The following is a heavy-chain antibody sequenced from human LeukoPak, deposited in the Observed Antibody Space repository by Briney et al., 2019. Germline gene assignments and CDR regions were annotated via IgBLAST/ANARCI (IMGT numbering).Heavy chain of an antibody. CDR3: TRDYGA. V-gene: IGHV3-30*03. D-gene: IGHD4/OR15-4a*01. J-gene: IGHJ5*02. Sequence: PGGSLRLSCAASGFTFSSYGMHWVRQAPGKGLEWVAVISYDGSNKYYADSVKGRFTISRDNSKNTLYLQMKRPRVEDTAVYYCTRDYGAWGQGTLVTVSS. CDR2: ISYDGSNK. CDR1: GFTFSSYG.